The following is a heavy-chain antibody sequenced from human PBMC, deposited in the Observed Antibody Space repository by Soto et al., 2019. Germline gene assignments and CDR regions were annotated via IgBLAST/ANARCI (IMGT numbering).Heavy chain of an antibody. D-gene: IGHD3-10*01. CDR1: GGSFSGYY. CDR2: INHSGST. CDR3: ARGGATMVRGYYYYYGMDV. V-gene: IGHV4-34*01. Sequence: SETLSLTCAVYGGSFSGYYWSWIRQPPGKGLEWIGEINHSGSTNYNPSLKSRVTISVDTSKNQFSLKLSSVTAADTAVYYCARGGATMVRGYYYYYGMDVWGQGTTVTVSS. J-gene: IGHJ6*02.